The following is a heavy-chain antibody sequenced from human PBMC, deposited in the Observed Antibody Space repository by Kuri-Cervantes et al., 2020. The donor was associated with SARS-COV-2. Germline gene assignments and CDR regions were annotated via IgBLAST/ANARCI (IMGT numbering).Heavy chain of an antibody. Sequence: GGSLRLSCAASGFTFSSYAMHWVRQAPGKGLEWVAVISYDGSNKYYADSVKGRFTISRDNSKNTLYLQMNSLRAEDTAVYYCARVKPGTWWLRIDYWGQGTLVTVSS. J-gene: IGHJ4*02. CDR2: ISYDGSNK. V-gene: IGHV3-30*04. D-gene: IGHD5-12*01. CDR1: GFTFSSYA. CDR3: ARVKPGTWWLRIDY.